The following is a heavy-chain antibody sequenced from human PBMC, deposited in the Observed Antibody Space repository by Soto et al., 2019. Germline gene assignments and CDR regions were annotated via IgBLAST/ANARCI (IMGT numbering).Heavy chain of an antibody. Sequence: VQLVQSGAAVKKPGSSVKVSCKASGGTFSSYAISWVRQAPGQGPEWMGGIIPIFGTSNYAQKFQARVTITADESTSTDYMELSSLRSEDTAVYYCARETRFYDSSGYYPTPFDYWGQGSLVTVSS. CDR3: ARETRFYDSSGYYPTPFDY. CDR2: IIPIFGTS. V-gene: IGHV1-69*01. D-gene: IGHD3-22*01. CDR1: GGTFSSYA. J-gene: IGHJ4*02.